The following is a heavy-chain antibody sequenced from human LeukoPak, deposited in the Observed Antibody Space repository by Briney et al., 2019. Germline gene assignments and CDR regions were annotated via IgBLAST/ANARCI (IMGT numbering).Heavy chain of an antibody. J-gene: IGHJ3*02. Sequence: GGSLRLSCPTSGFTFSSYAMSWVRQAPGKGLEWFSTIGGGGGSTYYADSVKGRFTISRDNSKNTLYLQMNSLRAEDTAIYNCARKGAPRDAFDIWGQGTMVTVSS. CDR2: IGGGGGST. CDR1: GFTFSSYA. V-gene: IGHV3-23*01. CDR3: ARKGAPRDAFDI.